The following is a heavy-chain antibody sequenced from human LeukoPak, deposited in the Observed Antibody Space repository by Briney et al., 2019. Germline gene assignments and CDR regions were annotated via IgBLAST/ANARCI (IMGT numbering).Heavy chain of an antibody. Sequence: EASVKVSCKASGGTFSSYAISWVRQAPGQGLEWMGGIIPIFGTANYAQKFQGRVTITADESTSTAYMELSSLRSEDTAVYYCARGSGYYDSSGYYYFDYWGQGTLVTVSS. CDR3: ARGSGYYDSSGYYYFDY. CDR2: IIPIFGTA. V-gene: IGHV1-69*13. D-gene: IGHD3-22*01. J-gene: IGHJ4*02. CDR1: GGTFSSYA.